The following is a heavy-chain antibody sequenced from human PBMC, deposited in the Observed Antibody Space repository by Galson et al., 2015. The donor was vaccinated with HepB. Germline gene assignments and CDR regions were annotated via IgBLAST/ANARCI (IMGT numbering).Heavy chain of an antibody. V-gene: IGHV3-30*18. Sequence: LRLSCAASGFTFSRYGMHWVRQAPGKGLEWVAVTSYDGSNKYYADSVKGRFTISRDNSKNTLYLQINSLRAEDTAVYYCAKEPGYSSSWYGLGDYWGQGTLVTVSS. CDR1: GFTFSRYG. D-gene: IGHD6-13*01. CDR2: TSYDGSNK. J-gene: IGHJ4*02. CDR3: AKEPGYSSSWYGLGDY.